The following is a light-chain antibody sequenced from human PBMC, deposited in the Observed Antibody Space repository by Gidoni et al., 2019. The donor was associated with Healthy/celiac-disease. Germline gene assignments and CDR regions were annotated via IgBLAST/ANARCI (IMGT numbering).Light chain of an antibody. CDR1: QSISSY. Sequence: DIQMTQSPSSLSASVGDRVTITCRASQSISSYLNWYQQKPGKAPKLLIYAASSLQSGVPSRFSGSGSGTDFTLTISSLQPEDFETYYCQQSYSTLLLTFXGXTKVEIK. CDR2: AAS. V-gene: IGKV1-39*01. J-gene: IGKJ4*01. CDR3: QQSYSTLLLT.